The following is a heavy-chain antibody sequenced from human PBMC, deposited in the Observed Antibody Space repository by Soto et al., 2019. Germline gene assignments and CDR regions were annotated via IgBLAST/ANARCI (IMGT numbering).Heavy chain of an antibody. CDR3: ARSCFSLPYSDSQLFSS. D-gene: IGHD2-15*01. CDR2: ISDSGHYI. V-gene: IGHV3-21*01. CDR1: GGTLRTYC. J-gene: IGHJ5*01. Sequence: LRHPWGASGGTLRTYCMIGFRQALGKEMEWLSSISDSGHYIYYADSVKGRFTISRDNAKNSLFLQMNSLRGEDTAVYYCARSCFSLPYSDSQLFSSWAQGPLV.